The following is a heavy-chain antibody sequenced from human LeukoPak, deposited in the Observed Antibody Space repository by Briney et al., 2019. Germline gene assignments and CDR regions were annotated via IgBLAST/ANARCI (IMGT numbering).Heavy chain of an antibody. CDR1: VGSFSVYY. V-gene: IGHV4-34*01. J-gene: IGHJ6*03. CDR2: INHSGST. D-gene: IGHD2-15*01. Sequence: PSETLSLTCAVYVGSFSVYYWSWIRQPPGKGLEGSGEINHSGSTNSNPSLKSRVTISVDTSKHQFSLKLSSVTAADTAVYYCAREHCSGGSCYSIYYYYYMDVWGKGTTVTVSS. CDR3: AREHCSGGSCYSIYYYYYMDV.